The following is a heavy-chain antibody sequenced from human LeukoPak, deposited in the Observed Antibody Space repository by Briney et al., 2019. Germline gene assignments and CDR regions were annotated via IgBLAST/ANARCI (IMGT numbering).Heavy chain of an antibody. V-gene: IGHV4-38-2*02. CDR2: IYHSGST. CDR1: GYSISSGYY. Sequence: SETLSLTCTVSGYSISSGYYWDWIRQPPGKGLEWIGSIYHSGSTYYNPSLKSRVTISVDTSKNQFSLKLSSVTAADTAVYYCARGPYYYDSSGYYQGPFDIWGQGTMVTVSS. J-gene: IGHJ3*02. D-gene: IGHD3-22*01. CDR3: ARGPYYYDSSGYYQGPFDI.